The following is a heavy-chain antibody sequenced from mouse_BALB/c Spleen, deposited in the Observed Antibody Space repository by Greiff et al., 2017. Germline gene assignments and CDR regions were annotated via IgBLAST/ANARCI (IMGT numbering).Heavy chain of an antibody. CDR2: ISSGGSYT. CDR1: GFTFSSYG. CDR3: AREGGRRAMDY. J-gene: IGHJ4*01. V-gene: IGHV5-6*01. D-gene: IGHD3-3*01. Sequence: EVQVVESGGDLVKPGGSLKLSCAASGFTFSSYGMSWVRQTPDKRLEWVATISSGGSYTYYPDSVKGRFTISRDNAKNTLYLQMSSLKSEDTAMYYCAREGGRRAMDYWGQGTSVTVSS.